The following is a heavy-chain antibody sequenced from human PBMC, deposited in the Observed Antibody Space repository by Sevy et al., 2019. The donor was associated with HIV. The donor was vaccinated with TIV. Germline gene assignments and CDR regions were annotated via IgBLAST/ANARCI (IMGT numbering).Heavy chain of an antibody. CDR1: GFTFSSYS. J-gene: IGHJ5*02. Sequence: GGSLRLSCAASGFTFSSYSMNWVRRAPGKGLEWVSSISSSSSYIYYADSVKGRFTISRDNAKNSLYLQMNSLRAEDTAVYYCARDIGRATIFGVVHNWFDPWGQGTLVTVSS. CDR3: ARDIGRATIFGVVHNWFDP. CDR2: ISSSSSYI. V-gene: IGHV3-21*01. D-gene: IGHD3-3*01.